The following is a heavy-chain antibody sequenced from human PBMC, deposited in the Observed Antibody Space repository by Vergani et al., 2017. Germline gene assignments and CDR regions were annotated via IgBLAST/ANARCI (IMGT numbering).Heavy chain of an antibody. CDR3: AKADSSGWYVGSYFDY. CDR2: ISWNSGSI. D-gene: IGHD6-19*01. Sequence: EVQLVESGGGLVQPGRSLRLSCAASGFTFDDYAMHWVRQAPVKGLEWVSGISWNSGSIGYADSVKGRFTISRDNAKNSLYLQMNSLRAEDTALYYCAKADSSGWYVGSYFDYWGQGTLVTVSS. J-gene: IGHJ4*02. CDR1: GFTFDDYA. V-gene: IGHV3-9*01.